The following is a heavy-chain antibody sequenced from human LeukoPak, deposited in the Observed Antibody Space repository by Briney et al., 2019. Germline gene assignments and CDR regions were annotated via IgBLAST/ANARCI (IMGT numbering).Heavy chain of an antibody. CDR1: GFTFSSYA. J-gene: IGHJ6*02. CDR3: ARDTATGLDV. Sequence: PGGSLRLSCAASGFTFSSYAMHWVRQAPGKGLEWVAVISYDGSNKYYADSVKGRFTISRDNSKNTLYLQMNSLRAEDTAVYYCARDTATGLDVWGQGTTVTVSS. CDR2: ISYDGSNK. D-gene: IGHD2-21*02. V-gene: IGHV3-30-3*01.